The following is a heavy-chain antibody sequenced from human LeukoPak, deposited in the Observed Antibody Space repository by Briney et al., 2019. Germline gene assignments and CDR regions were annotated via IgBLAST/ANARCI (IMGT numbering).Heavy chain of an antibody. CDR1: GGTFSIYA. CDR2: IIPIFGTA. CDR3: ARGSEYSQSDY. V-gene: IGHV1-69*13. D-gene: IGHD2/OR15-2a*01. Sequence: ASVTVSFKASGGTFSIYAISWVRQAPGQGLEWMGGIIPIFGTANYAQKFQGRVTITADESTSTAYMEPSSLRSEDTAVYYCARGSEYSQSDYWGQGTLVTVSS. J-gene: IGHJ4*02.